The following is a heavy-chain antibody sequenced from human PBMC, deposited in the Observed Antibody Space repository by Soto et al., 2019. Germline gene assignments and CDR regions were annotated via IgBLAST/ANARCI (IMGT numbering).Heavy chain of an antibody. CDR3: ARGYQDSSSSNYMDV. V-gene: IGHV4-34*01. CDR2: INHSGST. D-gene: IGHD6-6*01. Sequence: SETLPHLRCLWWVLQWLLLELDPPAPGKGLEWIGEINHSGSTNYNPSLKSRVTISVDTSKNQFSLKLSSVTAADTAVYYCARGYQDSSSSNYMDVWGKGTTVTVSS. CDR1: WVLQWLL. J-gene: IGHJ6*03.